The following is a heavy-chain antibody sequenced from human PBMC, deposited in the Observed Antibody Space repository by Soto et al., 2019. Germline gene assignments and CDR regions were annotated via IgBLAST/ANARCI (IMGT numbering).Heavy chain of an antibody. J-gene: IGHJ4*02. V-gene: IGHV4-59*01. CDR2: MHYSGRT. D-gene: IGHD1-26*01. CDR3: ASYSGSYGTGY. CDR1: GGSISDYY. Sequence: QVQLQESGPGLVKPSETLSLTCTVSGGSISDYYRTWIRQPPGKGLEWIGYMHYSGRTSYNPSLKSRVTISVDTSKNQFSLKLNSVTATDTAMYYCASYSGSYGTGYWGQSTLVTVSS.